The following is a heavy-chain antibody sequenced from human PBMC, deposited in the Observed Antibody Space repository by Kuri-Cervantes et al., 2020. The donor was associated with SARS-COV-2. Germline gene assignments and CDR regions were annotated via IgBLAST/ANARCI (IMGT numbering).Heavy chain of an antibody. CDR3: AIHLEWGCSSTSCYCGAFDI. CDR2: IYTSGST. J-gene: IGHJ3*02. CDR1: GGSISSYY. D-gene: IGHD2-2*01. V-gene: IGHV4-4*07. Sequence: ESLKISCTVSGGSISSYYWSWIRQPAGKGLEWIGRIYTSGSTNYNPSLKSRVTMSVDTSKNQFSLKLSSVTAADTAVYYCAIHLEWGCSSTSCYCGAFDIWGQGTMVTVSS.